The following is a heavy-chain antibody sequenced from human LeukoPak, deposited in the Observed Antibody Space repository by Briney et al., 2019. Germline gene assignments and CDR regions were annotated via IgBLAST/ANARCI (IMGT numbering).Heavy chain of an antibody. CDR2: ISSRGDST. CDR3: LACYRSIPCY. Sequence: PGGSLRLSCAASGFTFSSYAMSWVRQAPGKGLEWVSAISSRGDSTYYADSVKGRFTISRDNSKNTLYLQMNSLRADDTDVYYCLACYRSIPCYWGQGTLVTVSS. D-gene: IGHD2-2*01. J-gene: IGHJ4*02. V-gene: IGHV3-23*01. CDR1: GFTFSSYA.